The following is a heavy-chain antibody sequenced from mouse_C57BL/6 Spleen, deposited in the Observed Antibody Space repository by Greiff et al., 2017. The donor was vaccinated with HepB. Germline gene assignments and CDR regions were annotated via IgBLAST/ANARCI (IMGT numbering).Heavy chain of an antibody. Sequence: EVKLVESGGGLVKPGGSLKLSCAASGFTFSDYGMHWVRQAPEKGLEWVAYISSGSSTIYYADTLKGRVTISRDNAKNTLFLQMTSLRSEDTAMYYCAKGYYGAWGQGTSVTVSS. J-gene: IGHJ4*01. V-gene: IGHV5-17*01. CDR1: GFTFSDYG. D-gene: IGHD2-13*01. CDR2: ISSGSSTI. CDR3: AKGYYGA.